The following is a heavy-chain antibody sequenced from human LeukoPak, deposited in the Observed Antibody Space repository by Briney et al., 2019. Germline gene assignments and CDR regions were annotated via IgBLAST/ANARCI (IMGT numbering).Heavy chain of an antibody. CDR1: GFSLSTSGVG. Sequence: SGPTLVKPTQTLTLTCTFSGFSLSTSGVGVGWIRQPPGKALEWLARIDWDDDKYYSTSLKTRLTISKDTAKNQVVLTMTNMDPVDTATYYCARIRLLNFSSGYSHDAFDIWGQGTMVTVSS. CDR3: ARIRLLNFSSGYSHDAFDI. J-gene: IGHJ3*02. CDR2: IDWDDDK. V-gene: IGHV2-70*11. D-gene: IGHD3-22*01.